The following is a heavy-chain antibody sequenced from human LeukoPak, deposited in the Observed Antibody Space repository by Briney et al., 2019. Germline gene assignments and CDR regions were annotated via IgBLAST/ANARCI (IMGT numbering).Heavy chain of an antibody. J-gene: IGHJ4*02. V-gene: IGHV4-38-2*02. D-gene: IGHD3-22*01. Sequence: SETLSLTCTVSGYSISSGYYWGWIRPPPGKGLEWIGSIYHSGSTYYNPSLKSRVTISVDTSKNQFSLKLSSVTAADTAVYYCAREKAFGGYDYWGQGTLVTVSS. CDR2: IYHSGST. CDR3: AREKAFGGYDY. CDR1: GYSISSGYY.